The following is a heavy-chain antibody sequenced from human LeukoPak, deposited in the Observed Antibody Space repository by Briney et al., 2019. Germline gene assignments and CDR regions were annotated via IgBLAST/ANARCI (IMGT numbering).Heavy chain of an antibody. CDR2: ISGSGRST. CDR3: AKDGYCSSTSCYWSYWFDP. CDR1: GITFSSYA. Sequence: GGSLRLSCAASGITFSSYAMSWVRQAPGKGLEWVSGISGSGRSTFYADSVKGRFTISRDNSKNTLYLQMNSLRAADTAVYYCAKDGYCSSTSCYWSYWFDPWGQGTLVTVSS. J-gene: IGHJ5*02. D-gene: IGHD2-2*03. V-gene: IGHV3-23*01.